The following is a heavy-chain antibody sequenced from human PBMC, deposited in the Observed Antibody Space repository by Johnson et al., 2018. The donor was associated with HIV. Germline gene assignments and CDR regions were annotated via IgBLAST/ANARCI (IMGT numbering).Heavy chain of an antibody. V-gene: IGHV3-7*05. CDR3: ARGPGLDAFDI. Sequence: VHLVESGGGLVQPGGSLRLSCAASGFTFSSYWMSWVRQAPGKGLEWMANIKQDGSEKYYVDSVRGRFTISRDNAKNVMYLQMNHLRAEDTAGYYCARGPGLDAFDIWGQGTMVTVSS. CDR2: IKQDGSEK. J-gene: IGHJ3*02. CDR1: GFTFSSYW.